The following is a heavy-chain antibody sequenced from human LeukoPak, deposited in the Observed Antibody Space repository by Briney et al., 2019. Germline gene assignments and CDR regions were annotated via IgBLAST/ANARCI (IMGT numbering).Heavy chain of an antibody. CDR2: INPSGGNT. V-gene: IGHV1-46*01. CDR3: ARGYSSSWYFNWFDP. Sequence: ASVKVSCKASGYTFTNYYIYWVRQAPKQGLEWMGIINPSGGNTNYAQKFQGRVTMTRDMSTSTVYMELSSLRSEDTAVYYCARGYSSSWYFNWFDPWGQGTLVTVSS. J-gene: IGHJ5*02. D-gene: IGHD6-13*01. CDR1: GYTFTNYY.